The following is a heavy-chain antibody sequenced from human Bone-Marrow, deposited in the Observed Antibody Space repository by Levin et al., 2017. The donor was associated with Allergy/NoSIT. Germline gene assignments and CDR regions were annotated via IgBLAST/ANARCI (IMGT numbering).Heavy chain of an antibody. Sequence: SETLSLTCTVSRGSINNYYWAWLRQPAGKGLEWLGRIHSIGTTNYSPSLKGRLTMSVETSRNLFSLKLTSVTAADTAVYYCARVMDGNYQYVDLWGQGTLVTVFS. CDR3: ARVMDGNYQYVDL. CDR2: IHSIGTT. J-gene: IGHJ4*02. V-gene: IGHV4-4*07. CDR1: RGSINNYY. D-gene: IGHD1-7*01.